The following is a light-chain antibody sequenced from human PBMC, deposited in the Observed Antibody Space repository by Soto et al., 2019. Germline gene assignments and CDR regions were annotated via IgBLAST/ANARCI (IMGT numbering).Light chain of an antibody. CDR3: QQYNNWPRT. J-gene: IGKJ1*01. CDR2: GAS. V-gene: IGKV3-15*01. CDR1: QSVSSSY. Sequence: EIVLTQSPGTLSLSPGERXXXXXXXSQSVSSSYLAWYQQKPGQAXRLLIXGASTRATGIPARFSGSGSGTEFTLTISSLQSEDFAVYYCQQYNNWPRTFGQGTKVDIK.